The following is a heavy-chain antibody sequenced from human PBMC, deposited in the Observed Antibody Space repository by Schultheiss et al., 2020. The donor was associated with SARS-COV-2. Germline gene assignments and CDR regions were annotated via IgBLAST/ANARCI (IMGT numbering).Heavy chain of an antibody. CDR1: GFTFSSYS. CDR3: ARDASMYYFDY. V-gene: IGHV3-21*01. D-gene: IGHD2/OR15-2a*01. J-gene: IGHJ4*02. Sequence: GGSLRLSCAASGFTFSSYSMNWVRQAPGKGLEWVSSISSSSSYIYYADSVKGRFTISRDNAKNSLYLQMNSLRADDTAVYYCARDASMYYFDYWGQGTLVTVSS. CDR2: ISSSSSYI.